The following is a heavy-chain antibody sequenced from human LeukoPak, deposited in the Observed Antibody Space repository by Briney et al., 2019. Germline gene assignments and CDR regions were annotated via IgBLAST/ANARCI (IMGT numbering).Heavy chain of an antibody. CDR1: GFIFRSYW. CDR3: ARDYYDSSGSVKY. J-gene: IGHJ4*02. CDR2: INTDGRTT. D-gene: IGHD3-22*01. Sequence: GGSLRLSCAASGFIFRSYWMHWVRQAPGKGLVWVSYINTDGRTTSYADSVKGRFTISRDNAKNTLYLQMNSLRAEDTAVYYCARDYYDSSGSVKYWGQGTLVTVSS. V-gene: IGHV3-74*01.